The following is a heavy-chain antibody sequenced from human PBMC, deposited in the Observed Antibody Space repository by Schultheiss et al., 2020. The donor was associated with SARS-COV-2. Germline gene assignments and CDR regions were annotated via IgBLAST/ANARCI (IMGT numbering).Heavy chain of an antibody. CDR3: ARPLGPLENAHYYGMDV. CDR1: GFNLSSYA. D-gene: IGHD1-1*01. Sequence: GGSLRLSCAASGFNLSSYAMHWVRQAPGKGLEWVAVIWYDGSNKYYADSVKGRFTISRDNSKNTLYLQMNSLRAEDTAVYYCARPLGPLENAHYYGMDVWGQGTTVTVSS. J-gene: IGHJ6*02. CDR2: IWYDGSNK. V-gene: IGHV3-33*08.